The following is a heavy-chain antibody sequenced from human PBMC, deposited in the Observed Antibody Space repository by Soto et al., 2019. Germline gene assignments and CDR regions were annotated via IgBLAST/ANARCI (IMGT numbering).Heavy chain of an antibody. CDR1: GYTFPTYD. CDR3: AIFHPLIGSSSTQKMDC. J-gene: IGHJ4*02. CDR2: ISTYNGNT. V-gene: IGHV1-18*04. D-gene: IGHD2-2*01. Sequence: GASVKVSCKASGYTFPTYDISWVRQAPGQGLEWMGWISTYNGNTNYAQKLQGRVSMTRETSTNTVYMELGSLRSDDTAVYYCAIFHPLIGSSSTQKMDCWGQGTLVTVSS.